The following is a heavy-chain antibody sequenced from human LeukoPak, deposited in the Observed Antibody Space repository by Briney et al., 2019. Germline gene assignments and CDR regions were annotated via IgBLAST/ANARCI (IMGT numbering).Heavy chain of an antibody. CDR3: ASFPITIFEGY. D-gene: IGHD3-3*01. V-gene: IGHV3-64*02. Sequence: PGGSLRLSCAASGFTFTNHPMHWVRQTSGKRLEYVSAISPSGHRTWYADSVRGRFTISRDNSKNTMYLQMGSLRPEDMGVYYCASFPITIFEGYWGQGTLVTVSS. J-gene: IGHJ4*02. CDR2: ISPSGHRT. CDR1: GFTFTNHP.